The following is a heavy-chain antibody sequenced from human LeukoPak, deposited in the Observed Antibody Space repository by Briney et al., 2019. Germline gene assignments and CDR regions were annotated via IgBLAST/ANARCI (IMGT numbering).Heavy chain of an antibody. Sequence: GGSLRLSCAASGFFFSDSAMAWVRQAPGKGLEWVSTTTGRGDNTHYADSVKGRFTISRDNAKNSLYLEMKSLRPEDTALYYCARDLGSLPAAIGYSYYGLDVWGQGTTVTVSS. CDR2: TTGRGDNT. J-gene: IGHJ6*02. D-gene: IGHD2-2*02. CDR1: GFFFSDSA. CDR3: ARDLGSLPAAIGYSYYGLDV. V-gene: IGHV3-23*01.